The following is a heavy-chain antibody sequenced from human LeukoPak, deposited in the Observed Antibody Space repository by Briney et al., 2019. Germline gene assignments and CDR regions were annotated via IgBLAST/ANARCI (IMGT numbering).Heavy chain of an antibody. CDR1: GVSISSGDYY. Sequence: PSETLSLTCTVSGVSISSGDYYWSWIRQPPGKGLEWIGYIYYSGSTYYNPSLKSRVTISVDTSKNQFSLKLSSVTAADTAVYYCARQTYYYDSSGHITYFDYWGQGTLVTVSS. V-gene: IGHV4-30-4*01. CDR2: IYYSGST. D-gene: IGHD3-22*01. J-gene: IGHJ4*02. CDR3: ARQTYYYDSSGHITYFDY.